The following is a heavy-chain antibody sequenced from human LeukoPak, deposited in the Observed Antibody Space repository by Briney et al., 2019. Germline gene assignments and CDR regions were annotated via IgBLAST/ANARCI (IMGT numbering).Heavy chain of an antibody. CDR3: ARAILRYRKTRDNWFDP. Sequence: ASVKVSCKASGYTFTGYYMHWVRQAPGQGLEWMGWINPNSGGTNYAQKFQGRVTMTRDTSISTAYMELSRLRSDDTAVYYCARAILRYRKTRDNWFDPWGQGTLVTVSS. V-gene: IGHV1-2*02. D-gene: IGHD3-9*01. CDR1: GYTFTGYY. CDR2: INPNSGGT. J-gene: IGHJ5*02.